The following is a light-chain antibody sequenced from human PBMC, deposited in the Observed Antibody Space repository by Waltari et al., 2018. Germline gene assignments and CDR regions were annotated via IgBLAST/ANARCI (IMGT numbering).Light chain of an antibody. V-gene: IGLV2-14*01. Sequence: QSALTQPASVSGSPGQSITISCSGTDSDVGAYDFVSWYPQHPGKAPHLIIYEVSNRPSGISNRFSASKSGNTASLTSSGLQAEDEADYYCSSYTTSSAPGVFGTGTRVTVL. J-gene: IGLJ1*01. CDR2: EVS. CDR3: SSYTTSSAPGV. CDR1: DSDVGAYDF.